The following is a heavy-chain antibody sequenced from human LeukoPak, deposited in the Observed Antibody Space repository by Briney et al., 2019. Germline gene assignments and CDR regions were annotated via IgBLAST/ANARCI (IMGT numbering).Heavy chain of an antibody. V-gene: IGHV3-23*01. CDR2: ISGSGGST. J-gene: IGHJ4*02. D-gene: IGHD3-22*01. CDR1: RFTFSNYA. CDR3: AKSAYYDSSGFYREYYFDY. Sequence: TGGSLRLSCAASRFTFSNYAMSWVRQAPGKGLEWLSTISGSGGSTYYADSVKGRFTISRDNSKNTLHLQMNSLRAEDTAVYYCAKSAYYDSSGFYREYYFDYWGQGTLVTVSS.